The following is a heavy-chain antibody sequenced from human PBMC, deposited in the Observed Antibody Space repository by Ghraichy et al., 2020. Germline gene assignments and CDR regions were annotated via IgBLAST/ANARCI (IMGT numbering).Heavy chain of an antibody. V-gene: IGHV3-15*01. CDR2: IKSKTEGGTI. D-gene: IGHD2-2*01. J-gene: IGHJ3*02. Sequence: GSLRLSCAGSGFTFNNAWMTWVRQAPGKGLEWVGCIKSKTEGGTIEYAAPVKGRFTISRDDSQNRAYLQMNSLKTEDTAIYYCTMGYCDNTGCHGDDALDIWGQGTMVTVSS. CDR3: TMGYCDNTGCHGDDALDI. CDR1: GFTFNNAW.